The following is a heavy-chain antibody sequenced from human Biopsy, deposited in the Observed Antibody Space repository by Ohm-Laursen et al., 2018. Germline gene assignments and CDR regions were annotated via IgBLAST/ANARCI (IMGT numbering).Heavy chain of an antibody. D-gene: IGHD3-22*01. Sequence: SETLSLTCNVSGCDINNYYWSWIRQPVGKGLEWIGRIYPGGSTNYNPSLKSRVTMSVDTSKKQLSLRLRSVTAADTAMYYCASVVLGPTNDAFDLWGQGTMVVVSS. J-gene: IGHJ3*01. V-gene: IGHV4-4*07. CDR1: GCDINNYY. CDR3: ASVVLGPTNDAFDL. CDR2: IYPGGST.